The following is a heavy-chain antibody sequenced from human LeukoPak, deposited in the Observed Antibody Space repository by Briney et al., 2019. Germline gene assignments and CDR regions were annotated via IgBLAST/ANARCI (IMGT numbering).Heavy chain of an antibody. CDR3: ARTRGYSSGWYYFDY. CDR1: GGSVSGYY. J-gene: IGHJ4*02. CDR2: INHSGST. V-gene: IGHV4-34*01. Sequence: SETLSLTCAVYGGSVSGYYWSWIRQPPGKGLEWIGEINHSGSTSYNPSLKSRVTISVDTSKNQFSLKLSSLTAADTAVYYCARTRGYSSGWYYFDYRGQGTLVTVSS. D-gene: IGHD6-19*01.